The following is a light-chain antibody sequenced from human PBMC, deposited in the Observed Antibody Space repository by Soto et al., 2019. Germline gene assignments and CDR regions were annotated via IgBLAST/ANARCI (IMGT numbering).Light chain of an antibody. J-gene: IGKJ4*01. Sequence: EIVLTQSPGTLSLSPGXRATLSCRASQSVSSSYLAWYQQKPGQAPRLLIYGASSRATGIADRFSGSGSGTDFTLTISRLEPEDFAVYYCQQYGSSPLTFCGGTKVDIK. CDR3: QQYGSSPLT. V-gene: IGKV3-20*01. CDR2: GAS. CDR1: QSVSSSY.